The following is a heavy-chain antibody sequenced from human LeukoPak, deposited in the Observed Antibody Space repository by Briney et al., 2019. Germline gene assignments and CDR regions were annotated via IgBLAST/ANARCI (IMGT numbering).Heavy chain of an antibody. Sequence: GGSLRLSCAASGFTFSSYWMHWVRQAPGKGLVWVSRINSDGSSTSYTDSVKGRFTISRDNAKNTLYLQMNSLRAEDTAVYYCARCLIMGGAPEYWGQGTLVTVSS. CDR2: INSDGSST. J-gene: IGHJ4*02. CDR3: ARCLIMGGAPEY. D-gene: IGHD3-16*01. CDR1: GFTFSSYW. V-gene: IGHV3-74*01.